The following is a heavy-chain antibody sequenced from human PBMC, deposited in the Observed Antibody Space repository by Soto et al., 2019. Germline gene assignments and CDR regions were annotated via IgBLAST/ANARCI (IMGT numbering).Heavy chain of an antibody. J-gene: IGHJ5*02. CDR3: ARVGTMFGVVWRPDCWCDP. V-gene: IGHV3-48*02. Sequence: GGSLRLSCAASGFTFSSYSMNWVRQAPGKGLEWVSYISSSSSTIYYADSVKGRFTISRDNAKNSLYLQMNSLRDEDTAVYYCARVGTMFGVVWRPDCWCDPWGQGTLVTVSS. D-gene: IGHD3-3*01. CDR2: ISSSSSTI. CDR1: GFTFSSYS.